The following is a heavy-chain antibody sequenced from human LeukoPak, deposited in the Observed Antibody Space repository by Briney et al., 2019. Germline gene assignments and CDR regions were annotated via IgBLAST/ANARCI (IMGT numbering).Heavy chain of an antibody. D-gene: IGHD5-12*01. Sequence: VASVKVSCKASGYTFTSYAMHWVRQAPGQRREWRGWINAGNGNTKYSQKFQGRVTITRDTSASTAYMELSSLRSEDTAVYYCARDQGYSGYDFYFDYWGQGTLVTVSS. CDR3: ARDQGYSGYDFYFDY. J-gene: IGHJ4*02. CDR2: INAGNGNT. CDR1: GYTFTSYA. V-gene: IGHV1-3*01.